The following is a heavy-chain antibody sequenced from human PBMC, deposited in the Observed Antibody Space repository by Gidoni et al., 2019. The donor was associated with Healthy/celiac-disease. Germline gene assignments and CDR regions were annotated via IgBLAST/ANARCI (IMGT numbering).Heavy chain of an antibody. CDR1: GFTFSSYE. CDR2: ISSSGSTI. V-gene: IGHV3-48*03. Sequence: EVQLVESGGGLVQPGGSLRLPCAASGFTFSSYEMNWVRQAPGKGLEWVSYISSSGSTIYYADSVKGRFTISRDNAKNSLYLQMNSLRAEDTAVYYCASPGGVIAAAGRAYYYYGMDVWGQGTTVTVSS. J-gene: IGHJ6*02. D-gene: IGHD6-13*01. CDR3: ASPGGVIAAAGRAYYYYGMDV.